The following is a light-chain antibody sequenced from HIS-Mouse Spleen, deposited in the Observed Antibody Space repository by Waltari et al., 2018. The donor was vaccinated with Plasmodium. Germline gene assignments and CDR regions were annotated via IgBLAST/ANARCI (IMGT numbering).Light chain of an antibody. CDR2: EGS. CDR1: SSDVGSYNL. J-gene: IGLJ3*02. Sequence: SPGQSITISCTGTSSDVGSYNLVSWYQQHPGKAPKLMIYEGSKRPAGVSNRFPGCKSGNTASLTIPGLQAEDEADYYCCSYAGSSTWVFGGGTKLTVL. V-gene: IGLV2-23*01. CDR3: CSYAGSSTWV.